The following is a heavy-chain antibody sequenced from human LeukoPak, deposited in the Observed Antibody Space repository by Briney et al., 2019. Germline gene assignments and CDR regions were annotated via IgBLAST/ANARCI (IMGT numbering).Heavy chain of an antibody. V-gene: IGHV4-59*01. CDR2: IYYSGST. D-gene: IGHD6-19*01. J-gene: IGHJ4*02. CDR1: GGSISIYY. CDR3: ARDPGSSGWYYFDY. Sequence: SETLSHTRAVPGGSISIYYRSWIRPPPRKGLEWVGYIYYSGSTNYNPSLKSRVTISVDTYKNQFSLKLSSVTAADTDVYYCARDPGSSGWYYFDYWGQGTLVTVSS.